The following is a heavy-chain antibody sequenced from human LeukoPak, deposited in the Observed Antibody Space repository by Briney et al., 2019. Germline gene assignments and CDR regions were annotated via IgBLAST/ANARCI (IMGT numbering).Heavy chain of an antibody. D-gene: IGHD6-6*01. CDR2: IIPIFGTA. V-gene: IGHV1-69*13. Sequence: SVKVSCKASGGTFISYAISWVRQAPGQGLEWMGGIIPIFGTANYAQKFQGRVTITADESTSTAYMELSSLRSEDTAVYYCARELYSNSYPRLATVWGQGTLVTVSS. J-gene: IGHJ4*02. CDR1: GGTFISYA. CDR3: ARELYSNSYPRLATV.